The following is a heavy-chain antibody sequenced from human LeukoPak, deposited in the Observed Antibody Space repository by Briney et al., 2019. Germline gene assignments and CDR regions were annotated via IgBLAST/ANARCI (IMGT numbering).Heavy chain of an antibody. Sequence: PSETLSLTCAVSGGSISSSNWWSWVRQPPGKGLEWIGYIYHSGSTYYNPSLESRVTISVDRSKNQFSLKLSSVTAADTAVYYCARGYCSGGSCYYFDYWGQGTLVTVSS. CDR3: ARGYCSGGSCYYFDY. D-gene: IGHD2-15*01. CDR1: GGSISSSNW. J-gene: IGHJ4*02. V-gene: IGHV4-4*02. CDR2: IYHSGST.